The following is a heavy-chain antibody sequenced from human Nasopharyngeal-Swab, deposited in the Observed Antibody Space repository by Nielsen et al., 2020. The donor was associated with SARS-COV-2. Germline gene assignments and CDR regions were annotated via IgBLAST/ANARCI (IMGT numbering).Heavy chain of an antibody. J-gene: IGHJ4*02. V-gene: IGHV3-23*01. Sequence: GVLKISGAASGFTFSSYAMSWVRQAPGKGLEWVSAISGSGGSTYYADSVKGRFTISRDNSKNTLYLQMNSLRAEDTAVYYCAKLAYILTGYPDYWGQGTLVTVSS. CDR1: GFTFSSYA. D-gene: IGHD3-9*01. CDR2: ISGSGGST. CDR3: AKLAYILTGYPDY.